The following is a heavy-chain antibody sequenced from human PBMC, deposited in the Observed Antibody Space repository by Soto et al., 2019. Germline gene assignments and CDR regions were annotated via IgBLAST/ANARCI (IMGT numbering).Heavy chain of an antibody. D-gene: IGHD6-25*01. CDR1: GFTVSTNY. Sequence: EVQLVESGGGLVQPGGSLRLCCAVSGFTVSTNYMSWVRQAPGKGLEWVSVIYGGGSTYYADSVKGRFTISGDNSKNTLYLQVNSLRPDDTAVYYCARCGLAGSFYYYMDVWGEGTTVTVSS. J-gene: IGHJ6*03. CDR3: ARCGLAGSFYYYMDV. CDR2: IYGGGST. V-gene: IGHV3-66*01.